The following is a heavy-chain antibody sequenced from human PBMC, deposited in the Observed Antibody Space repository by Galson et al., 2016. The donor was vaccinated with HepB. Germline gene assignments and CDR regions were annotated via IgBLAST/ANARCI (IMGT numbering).Heavy chain of an antibody. CDR1: GFTFSSYA. CDR3: AKDWGPYYYDSTTDPPFDS. Sequence: SLRLSCAASGFTFSSYAMNWVRQGPGKGLEWVSGIRGTLRSINYADSVKGRFTISRDNSKNTLYLQMNSLRAEETAIYYCAKDWGPYYYDSTTDPPFDSWGQGTLVTVSS. V-gene: IGHV3-23*01. CDR2: IRGTLRSI. J-gene: IGHJ4*02. D-gene: IGHD3-22*01.